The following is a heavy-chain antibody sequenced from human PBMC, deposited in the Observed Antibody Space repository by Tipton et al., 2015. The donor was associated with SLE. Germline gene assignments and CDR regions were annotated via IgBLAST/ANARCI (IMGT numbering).Heavy chain of an antibody. CDR3: ARDTLGGLDY. CDR1: GGSITTRSYY. D-gene: IGHD7-27*01. Sequence: TLSLTCIVSGGSITTRSYYWGWIRQPPGKGLEWIASISYSGATYYNPSLKSRVTISVDTSKNQLSLKMSSVTAADTAVYYCARDTLGGLDYWGQGTLVTVSS. CDR2: ISYSGAT. J-gene: IGHJ4*02. V-gene: IGHV4-39*02.